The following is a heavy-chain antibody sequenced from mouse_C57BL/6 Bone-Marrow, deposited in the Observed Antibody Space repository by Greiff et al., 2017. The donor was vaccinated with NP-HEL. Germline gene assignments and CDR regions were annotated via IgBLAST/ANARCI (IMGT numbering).Heavy chain of an antibody. CDR3: TRESGYYSNPNYAMDY. Sequence: EVMLVESGEGLVKPGGSLKLSCAASGFTFSSYAMSWVRQTPEKRLEWVAYISSGGDYIYYADTVKGRFTISRDNARNTLYLQMSSLKSEDTAMYYGTRESGYYSNPNYAMDYWGQGTSVTVSS. D-gene: IGHD2-5*01. J-gene: IGHJ4*01. CDR1: GFTFSSYA. V-gene: IGHV5-9-1*02. CDR2: ISSGGDYI.